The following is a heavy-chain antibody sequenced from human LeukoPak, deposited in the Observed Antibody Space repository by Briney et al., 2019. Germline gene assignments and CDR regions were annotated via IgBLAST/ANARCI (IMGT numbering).Heavy chain of an antibody. J-gene: IGHJ4*02. D-gene: IGHD3-9*01. V-gene: IGHV4-59*01. CDR3: ARGGIRHFDWLFDY. CDR1: GGSISSYY. CDR2: IYYSGST. Sequence: SETLSLTCTVSGGSISSYYWSWIRQPPGKGLEWIGYIYYSGSTNYNPSLKSRVTISVDTSKNQFSLKLSSVTAADTAVYYCARGGIRHFDWLFDYWGQGTLVTVSS.